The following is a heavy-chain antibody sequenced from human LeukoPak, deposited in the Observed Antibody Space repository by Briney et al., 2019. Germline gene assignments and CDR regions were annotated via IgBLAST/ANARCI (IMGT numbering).Heavy chain of an antibody. J-gene: IGHJ6*03. D-gene: IGHD3-10*01. Sequence: ASVKVSCKASGGTFISYAISWVGQAPGQGLEWMGRIIPIFGKANYAQKFQGRVTITTDESTSTAYMELSSLRSEDTAVYYCAREVNYGSGSFPYYYYYMDVWGKGTTVTVSS. V-gene: IGHV1-69*05. CDR3: AREVNYGSGSFPYYYYYMDV. CDR2: IIPIFGKA. CDR1: GGTFISYA.